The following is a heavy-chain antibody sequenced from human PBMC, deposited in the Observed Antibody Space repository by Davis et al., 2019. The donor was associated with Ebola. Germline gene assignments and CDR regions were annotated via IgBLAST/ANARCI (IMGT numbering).Heavy chain of an antibody. CDR1: GYTLTALS. CDR2: FDHESGRT. D-gene: IGHD2-8*01. Sequence: ASVKVSCKASGYTLTALSMHWVRQAPGEGLEWMGCFDHESGRTTYAQKFQGRVTMTGATSTDAAYMYLSSLRSEDTALYYCVTTGSCHDGVCYTLGAFVIWGQGTMVTVAS. V-gene: IGHV1-24*01. CDR3: VTTGSCHDGVCYTLGAFVI. J-gene: IGHJ3*02.